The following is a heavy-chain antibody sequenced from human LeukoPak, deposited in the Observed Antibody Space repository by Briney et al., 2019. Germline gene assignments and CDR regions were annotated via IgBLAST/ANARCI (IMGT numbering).Heavy chain of an antibody. J-gene: IGHJ3*02. Sequence: GRSLRLSCAASGFTFGTYFMHWVRQAPGKGLEWVADIASDGSHTFYVESVKGRFTISRDNSKNTLYLQMNSLRAEDTAVYFCARERQDTILHSGAFDIWGQGTMVTVSS. CDR3: ARERQDTILHSGAFDI. CDR1: GFTFGTYF. V-gene: IGHV3-30-3*01. D-gene: IGHD2-21*01. CDR2: IASDGSHT.